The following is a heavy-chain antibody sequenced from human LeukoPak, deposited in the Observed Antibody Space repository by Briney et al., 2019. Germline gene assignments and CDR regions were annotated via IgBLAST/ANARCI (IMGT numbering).Heavy chain of an antibody. Sequence: PGGSLRLSCAASRFTFTNYRMGWVRQAPGKGQEWVANIEPDGSKTYYVGSVRGRFTISRDNAKNLLYLHMNSLRAEDTAVYYCARITGTFDYWGQGTLVTVSS. CDR2: IEPDGSKT. J-gene: IGHJ4*02. D-gene: IGHD1-20*01. CDR3: ARITGTFDY. CDR1: RFTFTNYR. V-gene: IGHV3-7*01.